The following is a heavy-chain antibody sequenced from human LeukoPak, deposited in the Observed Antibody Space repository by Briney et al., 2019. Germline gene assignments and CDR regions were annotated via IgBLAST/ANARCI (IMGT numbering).Heavy chain of an antibody. J-gene: IGHJ4*01. CDR1: GFTFSSYA. V-gene: IGHV3-48*02. Sequence: PGGSLRLSCAASGFTFSSYAMSWVRQAPGKGLEWLSYISPSGSTIYYADSVRGRFTISRDNPKNSLYLQMSSLRDGDTAAYYCARDQVPFDYWGHGTLVTVSS. CDR3: ARDQVPFDY. CDR2: ISPSGSTI.